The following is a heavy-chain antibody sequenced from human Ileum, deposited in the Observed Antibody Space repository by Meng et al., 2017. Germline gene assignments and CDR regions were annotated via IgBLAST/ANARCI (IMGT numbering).Heavy chain of an antibody. CDR2: IHYTAGT. J-gene: IGHJ4*02. CDR3: ARDPYSGGPGDY. D-gene: IGHD1-26*01. V-gene: IGHV4-4*03. Sequence: QVTLADEAPGLGEPPGPLSPTCPGSGGSISATNWWYWVRQPPGKGLEWLGEIHYTAGTNYNPSLKSRVTMSVDKAKNQFSLILTSVTAADTAVYYCARDPYSGGPGDYWGQGTLVTVSS. CDR1: GGSISATNW.